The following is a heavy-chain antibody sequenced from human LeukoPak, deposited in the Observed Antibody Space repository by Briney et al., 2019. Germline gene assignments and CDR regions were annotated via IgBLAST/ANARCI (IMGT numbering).Heavy chain of an antibody. Sequence: SETLSLTCAVYGGSLSYYYWSWIRQPPEKGLEWIGEINRSGSTNYNPSLKSRVSISVDTSKNQFFLKLSSVTAADTAVYYCARGGFYCGDDCYVDYWGQGTLVTVSS. CDR2: INRSGST. CDR1: GGSLSYYY. CDR3: ARGGFYCGDDCYVDY. V-gene: IGHV4-34*01. D-gene: IGHD2-21*02. J-gene: IGHJ4*02.